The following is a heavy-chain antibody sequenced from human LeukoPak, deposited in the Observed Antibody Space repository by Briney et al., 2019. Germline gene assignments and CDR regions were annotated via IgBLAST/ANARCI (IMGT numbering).Heavy chain of an antibody. CDR1: GYSFTSYW. J-gene: IGHJ4*02. CDR3: ARRAAAGHPGVLYYFDY. D-gene: IGHD6-13*01. V-gene: IGHV5-51*01. CDR2: IYPGDSDT. Sequence: PGESLKISCKGSGYSFTSYWIGWVRQMPGKGLEWMGIIYPGDSDTRYSPSFQGQVTISADKSISTAYLQWSSLKASDTAMCYCARRAAAGHPGVLYYFDYWGQGTLVTVSS.